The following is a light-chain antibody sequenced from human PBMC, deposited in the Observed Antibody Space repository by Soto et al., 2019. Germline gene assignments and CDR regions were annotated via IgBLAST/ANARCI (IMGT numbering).Light chain of an antibody. J-gene: IGKJ1*01. V-gene: IGKV1-5*01. CDR1: QSISTW. CDR2: DAS. Sequence: DIQMTQSPSTLSASVGDRVTITCRASQSISTWLAWFQQKPGKAPKLLIYDASSLGSGVPSRFSGSGSGTEFTLTIGSLQPDDFATYYCKQYSSYSPRTFGQGTKVEIK. CDR3: KQYSSYSPRT.